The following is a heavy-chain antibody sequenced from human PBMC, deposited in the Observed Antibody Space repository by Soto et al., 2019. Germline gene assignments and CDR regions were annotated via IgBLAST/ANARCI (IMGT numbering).Heavy chain of an antibody. D-gene: IGHD3-22*01. Sequence: QVQLVQSGAEVKKPGASVKVSCKASGYTFTSYGISWVRQAPGQGLEWMGWISAYNGNTNYAQKLQGRVTRTTDTSTSTAYKELRSLRSEDTAVYYCARPVDHRSYDPIAGGLVDIWGQGTMVTVSS. V-gene: IGHV1-18*01. CDR1: GYTFTSYG. CDR3: ARPVDHRSYDPIAGGLVDI. CDR2: ISAYNGNT. J-gene: IGHJ3*02.